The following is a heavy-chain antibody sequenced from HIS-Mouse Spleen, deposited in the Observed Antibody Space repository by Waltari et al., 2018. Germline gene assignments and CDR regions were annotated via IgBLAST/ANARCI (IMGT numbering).Heavy chain of an antibody. D-gene: IGHD1-26*01. Sequence: QVQLQQWGAGLLKPSETLSPTCAVYGASFSGYYWSWIRQPPGKGLEWIGEINHSGSTNYNPSLKSRVTISVDTSKNQFSLKLSSVTAADTAVYYCARMGPASGSYGDYWGQGTLVTVSS. CDR3: ARMGPASGSYGDY. CDR2: INHSGST. V-gene: IGHV4-34*01. CDR1: GASFSGYY. J-gene: IGHJ4*02.